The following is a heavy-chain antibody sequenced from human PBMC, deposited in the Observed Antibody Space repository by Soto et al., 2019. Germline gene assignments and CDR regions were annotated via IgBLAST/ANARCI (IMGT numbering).Heavy chain of an antibody. Sequence: QVQLVESGGGVVQPGRSLRLSCAASGFTFSSYGMHWVRQAPGKGLEWVAVIWYDGSNKYYADSVKGRFTISRDNSKNTLYLQMNSLRAEDTAVYYCARENYYDSSGPPGYWGQGTLVTVSS. CDR3: ARENYYDSSGPPGY. CDR1: GFTFSSYG. J-gene: IGHJ4*02. V-gene: IGHV3-33*01. CDR2: IWYDGSNK. D-gene: IGHD3-22*01.